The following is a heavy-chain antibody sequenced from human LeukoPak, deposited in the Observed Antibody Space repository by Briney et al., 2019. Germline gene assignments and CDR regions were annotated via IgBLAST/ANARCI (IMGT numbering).Heavy chain of an antibody. J-gene: IGHJ4*02. D-gene: IGHD3-3*01. CDR2: INTDDSAK. CDR3: ARDFREWFLDH. CDR1: GFTFSMYL. Sequence: PGGSLRLSCAASGFTFSMYLMTCVRQAPEKGLEWVANINTDDSAKYFVDSVQGRFTISTDNAKNSVYMQMDSLTAEDTAVYYCARDFREWFLDHWGQGTLVIVSS. V-gene: IGHV3-7*03.